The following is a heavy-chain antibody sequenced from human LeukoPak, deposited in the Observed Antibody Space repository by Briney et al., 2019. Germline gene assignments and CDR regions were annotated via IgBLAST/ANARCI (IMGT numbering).Heavy chain of an antibody. Sequence: GGSLRLSCAASGFTFSSYEMNWVRQAPGKGLEWVSGISGCGASKYYADSVKGRFTISRDNSKNTLYLQMNSLRAEDTAVYYCAKGVVVAPDVTPFDYWGQGTLVTVSS. CDR3: AKGVVVAPDVTPFDY. D-gene: IGHD2-2*01. J-gene: IGHJ4*02. V-gene: IGHV3-23*01. CDR1: GFTFSSYE. CDR2: ISGCGASK.